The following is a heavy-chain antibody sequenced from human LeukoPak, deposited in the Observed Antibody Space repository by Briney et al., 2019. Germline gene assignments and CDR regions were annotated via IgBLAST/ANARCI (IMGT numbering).Heavy chain of an antibody. V-gene: IGHV1-8*01. D-gene: IGHD1-26*01. CDR3: ARARYSGNQEYFQH. CDR1: GYTFTSYD. J-gene: IGHJ1*01. CDR2: MNPNSGNT. Sequence: ASVKVSCKASGYTFTSYDINWVRQAPGQGLEWMGWMNPNSGNTSYAQKFQGRVTMTRDTSTSTVYMELSSLRSEDTAVYYCARARYSGNQEYFQHWGQGTLVTVSS.